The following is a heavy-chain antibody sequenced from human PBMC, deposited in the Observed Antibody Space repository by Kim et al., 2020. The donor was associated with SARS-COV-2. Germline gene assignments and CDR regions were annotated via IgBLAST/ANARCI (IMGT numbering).Heavy chain of an antibody. Sequence: RTNSYADHVKGRFTIPRDHAKNSLYLQRNSLRAEDTAVYYCATYRHGGHWGQGTLVTVSS. CDR3: ATYRHGGH. V-gene: IGHV3-11*01. CDR2: RTN. D-gene: IGHD4-17*01. J-gene: IGHJ4*02.